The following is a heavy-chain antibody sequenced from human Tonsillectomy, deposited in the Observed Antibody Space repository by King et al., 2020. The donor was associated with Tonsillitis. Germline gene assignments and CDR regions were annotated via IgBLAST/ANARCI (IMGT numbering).Heavy chain of an antibody. J-gene: IGHJ6*02. CDR2: ISSSGSSI. Sequence: VQLVESGGGLVQPGGSLRLSCAASGFTFSSYSIHWVRQAPGKGPEWVSYISSSGSSIYYADSVKGRFTISRDNAKNSLYLQMNSLRAEDTAVYYCARGLVGRRGDYGMDVWGQGTTVTVSS. D-gene: IGHD1-1*01. CDR3: ARGLVGRRGDYGMDV. V-gene: IGHV3-48*01. CDR1: GFTFSSYS.